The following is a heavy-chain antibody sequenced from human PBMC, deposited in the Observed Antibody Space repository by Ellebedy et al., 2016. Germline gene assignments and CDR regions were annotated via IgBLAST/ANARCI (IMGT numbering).Heavy chain of an antibody. V-gene: IGHV3-64D*06. D-gene: IGHD2-2*01. CDR2: ISSNGGST. CDR1: GFTFSSYA. J-gene: IGHJ3*02. Sequence: GESLKISXSASGFTFSSYAMHWVRQAPGKGLEYVSAISSNGGSTYYADSVKGRFTISRDNSKNTLYLQMSSLRAEDTAVYYCVKDGHCSSTSCYGWLLVNAFDIWGQGTMVTVSS. CDR3: VKDGHCSSTSCYGWLLVNAFDI.